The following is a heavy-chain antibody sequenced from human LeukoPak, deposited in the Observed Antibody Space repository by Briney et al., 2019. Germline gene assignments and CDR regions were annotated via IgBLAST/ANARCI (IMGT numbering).Heavy chain of an antibody. CDR3: ARGGGEYSSSPDLYP. D-gene: IGHD6-6*01. CDR1: GYTFTSYG. Sequence: ASVKVSCKASGYTFTSYGISWVRQAPGQGLEWMGWISAYNGNTNYAQKLQGRVTMTRDTSTSTVYMELSSLRSEDTAVYYCARGGGEYSSSPDLYPWGQGTLVTVSS. CDR2: ISAYNGNT. J-gene: IGHJ4*02. V-gene: IGHV1-18*01.